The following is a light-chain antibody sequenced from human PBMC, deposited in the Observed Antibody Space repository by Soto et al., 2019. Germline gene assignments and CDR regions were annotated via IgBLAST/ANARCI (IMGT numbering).Light chain of an antibody. CDR1: RSHVGGYNY. Sequence: QSVLTQPASVSGSPLQSISVSCTGTRSHVGGYNYVSWYQQHPGKAPKVMIYDVSERPSEVSNRFSGSKSGNTASLTFSGLQAEDGADYNGNSYTSSSTHLYVFVTET. V-gene: IGLV2-14*01. CDR2: DVS. CDR3: NSYTSSSTHLYV. J-gene: IGLJ1*01.